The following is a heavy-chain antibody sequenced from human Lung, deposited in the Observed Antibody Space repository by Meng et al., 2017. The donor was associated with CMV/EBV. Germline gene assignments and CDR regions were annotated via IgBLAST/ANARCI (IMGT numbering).Heavy chain of an antibody. D-gene: IGHD2-15*01. CDR1: GFTFSGYA. V-gene: IGHV3-23*01. CDR3: AKEIICTGGSCYSSGFRFYYGLDV. CDR2: INNNGDNT. Sequence: GESLKISCAASGFTFSGYAMTWVRQAPGKGLEWVAAINNNGDNTYYADSVKGRFTISRGNSKNNLYLQMNSLRSEDTAKYYCAKEIICTGGSCYSSGFRFYYGLDVWGQGTXVTVSS. J-gene: IGHJ6*02.